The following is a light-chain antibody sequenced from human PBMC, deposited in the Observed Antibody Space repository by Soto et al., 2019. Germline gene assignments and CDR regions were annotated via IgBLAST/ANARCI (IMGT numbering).Light chain of an antibody. CDR2: GAS. Sequence: DFVMTQAPDSLAVSLGERATINCKSSQTVLYNSNNKNHLGWFQQQPGHPPKLLIYGASTRASGVPDRFSGSGSGTDFTLTISSLQAEDVAVYYCQQYYSIPFTFGQGTKLEIK. CDR1: QTVLYNSNNKNH. V-gene: IGKV4-1*01. J-gene: IGKJ2*01. CDR3: QQYYSIPFT.